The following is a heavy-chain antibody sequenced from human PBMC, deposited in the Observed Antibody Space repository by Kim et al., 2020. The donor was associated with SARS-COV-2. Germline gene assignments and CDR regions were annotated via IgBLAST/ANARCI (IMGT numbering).Heavy chain of an antibody. CDR3: ARGFDL. CDR2: YYSGST. V-gene: IGHV4-59*09. J-gene: IGHJ2*01. Sequence: YYSGSTTYNPSLKSRVTISVDTSKNQFSLTLSSVTAADTAVYYCARGFDLWGRGTLVTVSS.